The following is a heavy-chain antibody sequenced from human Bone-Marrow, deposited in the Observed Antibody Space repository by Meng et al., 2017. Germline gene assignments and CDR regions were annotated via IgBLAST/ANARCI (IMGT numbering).Heavy chain of an antibody. CDR2: IIPIFGTA. D-gene: IGHD4/OR15-4a*01. J-gene: IGHJ3*02. CDR1: GGTFSSYA. V-gene: IGHV1-69*06. Sequence: SVKVSCKASGGTFSSYAISWVRQAPGQGLEWMGGIIPIFGTANYAQKFQGRVTITADKSTRTAYMELSSLRSEDTAVYYCASGDYGGYSLGPPDAFDIWGQGTMVTVSS. CDR3: ASGDYGGYSLGPPDAFDI.